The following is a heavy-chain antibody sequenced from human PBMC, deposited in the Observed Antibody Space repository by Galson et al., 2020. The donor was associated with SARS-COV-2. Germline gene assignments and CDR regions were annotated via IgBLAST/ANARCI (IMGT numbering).Heavy chain of an antibody. D-gene: IGHD4-17*01. CDR3: ASTVYGSAGMDV. J-gene: IGHJ6*02. V-gene: IGHV3-15*01. Sequence: GESLKISCAASGFTFSDAWMTWVRQAPGKGLEWVGHIQSKTAGGTTDYSAPVKGRFTISRDDSKNTLFLQMNRLKTEDTAVYYCASTVYGSAGMDVWGQGPRSPSP. CDR1: GFTFSDAW. CDR2: IQSKTAGGTT.